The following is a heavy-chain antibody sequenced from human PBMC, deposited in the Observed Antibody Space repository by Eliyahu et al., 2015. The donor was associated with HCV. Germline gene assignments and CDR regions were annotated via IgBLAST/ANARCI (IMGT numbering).Heavy chain of an antibody. CDR1: GGSFSGYY. CDR3: ARGILSTIFGVVPQYYFDY. V-gene: IGHV4-34*01. J-gene: IGHJ4*02. Sequence: QVQLQQWGAGLLKPSETLSLTCAVYGGSFSGYYWSWIRQPPGKGLEWIGEINHSGSTNYNPSLKSRVTISVDTSKNQFSLKLSSVTAADTAVYYCARGILSTIFGVVPQYYFDYWGQGTLVTVSS. CDR2: INHSGST. D-gene: IGHD3-3*01.